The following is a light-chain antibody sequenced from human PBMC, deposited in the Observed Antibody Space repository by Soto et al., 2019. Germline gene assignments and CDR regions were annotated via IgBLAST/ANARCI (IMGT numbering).Light chain of an antibody. CDR2: GGS. CDR1: QSVSSNH. Sequence: EIVLTQSPATLSLSPGERATLSCRARQSVSSNHLARYQQNPGQAPRLLIYGGSSRATGIPVRFSGSGSETDFTLTITRLEPEDFAVYYCQQYSSSRTFGQGTKVDIK. V-gene: IGKV3-20*01. J-gene: IGKJ1*01. CDR3: QQYSSSRT.